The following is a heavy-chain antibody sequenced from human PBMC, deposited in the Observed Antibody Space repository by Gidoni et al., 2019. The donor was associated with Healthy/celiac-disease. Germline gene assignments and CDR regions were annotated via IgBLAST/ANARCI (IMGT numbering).Heavy chain of an antibody. CDR1: GFTFSSYA. CDR3: AKCDSYGTLYYYYYGMDV. CDR2: ISGSGGST. V-gene: IGHV3-23*01. J-gene: IGHJ6*02. Sequence: EVQLLESGGGLVQPGGSLRLSCAASGFTFSSYAMSWVRQAPGKGLEWGSAISGSGGSTYYADSVKGRFTISRDNSKNTLYLQMNSLRAEDTAVYYCAKCDSYGTLYYYYYGMDVWGQGTTVTVSS. D-gene: IGHD5-18*01.